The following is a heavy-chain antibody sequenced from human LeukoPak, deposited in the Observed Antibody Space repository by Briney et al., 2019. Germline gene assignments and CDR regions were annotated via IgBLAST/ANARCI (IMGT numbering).Heavy chain of an antibody. J-gene: IGHJ5*02. CDR3: ARDSIAAAGETWFDP. CDR2: IYHSGST. CDR1: GYSISSGYY. Sequence: SETLSLTCTVSGYSISSGYYWGWIRQPPGKGLEWIGSIYHSGSTYYNPSLKSRVTISVDTSKNQFSLKLSSVTAADTAVYYCARDSIAAAGETWFDPWGQGTLVTVSS. D-gene: IGHD6-13*01. V-gene: IGHV4-38-2*02.